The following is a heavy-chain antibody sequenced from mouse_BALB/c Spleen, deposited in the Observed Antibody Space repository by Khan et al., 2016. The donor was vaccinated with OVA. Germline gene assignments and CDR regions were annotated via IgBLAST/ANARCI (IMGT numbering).Heavy chain of an antibody. J-gene: IGHJ3*01. D-gene: IGHD2-2*01. V-gene: IGHV1S81*02. Sequence: QVQLQQSGAELVKPGASVKLSCKASGYTFTSYYIYWVKQRPGQGLEWIGEINPSNGGTNFNEKFKSKATLTVDKSSSTAYMQLSSLTSEDSADYYCTRGGYALFAYWGQGTLVTVSA. CDR1: GYTFTSYY. CDR3: TRGGYALFAY. CDR2: INPSNGGT.